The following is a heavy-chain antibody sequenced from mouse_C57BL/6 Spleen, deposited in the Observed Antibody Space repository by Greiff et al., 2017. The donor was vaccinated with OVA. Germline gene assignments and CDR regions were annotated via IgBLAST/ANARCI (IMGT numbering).Heavy chain of an antibody. CDR2: INPSSGYT. Sequence: QVQLQQSGAELAKPGASVKLSCKASGYTFTSYWMHWVKQRPGQGLEWIGYINPSSGYTNYNQKFKDKATLTADKSSSTAYMQLSSLTYEDSAVYYCARSGDGYYDYFDYWGQGTTLTVSS. CDR1: GYTFTSYW. D-gene: IGHD2-3*01. V-gene: IGHV1-7*01. CDR3: ARSGDGYYDYFDY. J-gene: IGHJ2*01.